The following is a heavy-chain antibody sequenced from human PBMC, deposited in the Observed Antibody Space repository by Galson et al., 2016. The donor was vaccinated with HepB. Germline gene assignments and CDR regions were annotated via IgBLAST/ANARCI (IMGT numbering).Heavy chain of an antibody. V-gene: IGHV3-7*04. CDR2: IKQDGSEK. CDR3: ARAVTTADAY. CDR1: GFTFSKYW. D-gene: IGHD1-14*01. J-gene: IGHJ4*02. Sequence: SLRLSCAASGFTFSKYWMTWVRQAPGKGLEWVAGIKQDGSEKCYVDSVKGRFAISRDNAENSVLLQMNSLRAEDTAVYYCARAVTTADAYWGQGTLVTVSS.